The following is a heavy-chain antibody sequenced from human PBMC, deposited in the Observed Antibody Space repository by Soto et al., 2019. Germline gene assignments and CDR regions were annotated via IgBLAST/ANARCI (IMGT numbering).Heavy chain of an antibody. D-gene: IGHD3-22*01. CDR3: ARDWSPYYDSSGYSNWFDP. CDR2: IWYDGSNK. V-gene: IGHV3-33*01. J-gene: IGHJ5*02. CDR1: GFTFSSYG. Sequence: QVQLVESGGGVVQPGRSLRLSCAASGFTFSSYGMHWVRQAPGKGLEWVAVIWYDGSNKYYADSVKGRFTISRDNSKNTLYLQMNSLRAEDTAVYYCARDWSPYYDSSGYSNWFDPWGQGTLVTVSS.